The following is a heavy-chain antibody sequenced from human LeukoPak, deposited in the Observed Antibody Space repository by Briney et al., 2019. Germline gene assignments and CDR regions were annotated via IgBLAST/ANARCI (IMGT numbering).Heavy chain of an antibody. CDR2: IYYSGST. V-gene: IGHV4-59*01. CDR3: ARDPGVRAMDWYLDL. D-gene: IGHD5-18*01. Sequence: PSETLSLTCTVSGGSISSYYWSWIRQPPGKGLEWIGYIYYSGSTNYNPSLKSRVTISVDTSKNQFSLKLSSVTAADTAVYYCARDPGVRAMDWYLDLWGRGTLVTVSS. CDR1: GGSISSYY. J-gene: IGHJ2*01.